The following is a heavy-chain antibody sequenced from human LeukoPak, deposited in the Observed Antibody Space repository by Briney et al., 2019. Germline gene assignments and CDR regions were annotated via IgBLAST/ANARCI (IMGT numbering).Heavy chain of an antibody. CDR2: MNPNSGNT. CDR3: ARDQGDSSGYWHYYYMDV. D-gene: IGHD3-22*01. CDR1: GYTFTSYD. Sequence: ASVKVSCKASGYTFTSYDINWVRQATGQGLEWMGWMNPNSGNTGYAQKFQGRVTITRNTSISTAYMELSSLRSEDTAVYYCARDQGDSSGYWHYYYMDVWGKGTTVTVSS. V-gene: IGHV1-8*03. J-gene: IGHJ6*03.